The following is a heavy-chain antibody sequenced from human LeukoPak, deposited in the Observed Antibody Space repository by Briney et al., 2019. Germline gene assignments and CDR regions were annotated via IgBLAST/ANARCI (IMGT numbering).Heavy chain of an antibody. CDR3: ARDRHSSGWEFVY. Sequence: GASVKVSCKASGYTFTGYYMHWVRQAPGQGLEWMGWINANSGGTNYAQKFQGRVTMTRDTSISTAYMELSRLRSDDTAVYYCARDRHSSGWEFVYWGQGTLVTVSS. D-gene: IGHD6-19*01. V-gene: IGHV1-2*02. CDR2: INANSGGT. J-gene: IGHJ4*02. CDR1: GYTFTGYY.